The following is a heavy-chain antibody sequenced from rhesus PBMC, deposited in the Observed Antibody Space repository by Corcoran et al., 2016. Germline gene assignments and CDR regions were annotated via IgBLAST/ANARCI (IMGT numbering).Heavy chain of an antibody. D-gene: IGHD5-42*01. CDR3: ANGPGDRHFDY. CDR2: ISGVGTRT. CDR1: GGSISSSY. Sequence: QVQLKESGPGLVKPSETLSVTCAVSGGSISSSYWSWIRQATGKGVQWCGCISGVGTRTTSNPSLKTRCNLSVDTSKNKLSRKLSSVTAADTAVYDCANGPGDRHFDYGGQGVLVTVAS. J-gene: IGHJ4*01. V-gene: IGHV4-169*02.